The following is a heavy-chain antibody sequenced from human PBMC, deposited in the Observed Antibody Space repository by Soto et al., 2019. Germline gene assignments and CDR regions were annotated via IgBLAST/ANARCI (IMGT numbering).Heavy chain of an antibody. CDR3: SIGPWFGEPWRGQYFDF. CDR2: INPSGDTT. D-gene: IGHD3-10*01. CDR1: GYSVTSYY. V-gene: IGHV1-46*01. Sequence: QVQLVQSGAEVRKPGASVKVSCKASGYSVTSYYIHWVRQAPGQGLEWMGIINPSGDTTTYAQRFQGRVTMTRDTSTHTIFMGLSSLTSEDTAVYCASIGPWFGEPWRGQYFDFWGQGTLVTVSS. J-gene: IGHJ4*02.